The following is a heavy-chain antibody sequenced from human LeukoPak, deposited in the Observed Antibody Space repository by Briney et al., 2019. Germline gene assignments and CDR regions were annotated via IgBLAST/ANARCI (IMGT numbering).Heavy chain of an antibody. CDR2: ISWNSGSI. D-gene: IGHD1-7*01. CDR3: DKDPKNYEAFYCVEC. J-gene: IGHJ4*02. V-gene: IGHV3-9*01. CDR1: AFPHHVWA. Sequence: GGSLRLSRDAPAFPHHVWAMTQHRQAPGKGLEWVSGISWNSGSIGYADSVKGRFTISRDNAKNYLYLQMNSLRAEDTAMYYYDKDPKNYEAFYCVECGGQGTLVTVSS.